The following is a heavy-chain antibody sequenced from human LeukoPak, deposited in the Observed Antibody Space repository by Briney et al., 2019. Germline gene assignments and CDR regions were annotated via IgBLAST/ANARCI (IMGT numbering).Heavy chain of an antibody. D-gene: IGHD3-16*01. V-gene: IGHV3-33*03. CDR3: AKGGAYDYVWGSQIF. Sequence: PGGSLRLSCAASGFTFSSYGMHWVRQAPGKGLEWVAVIWYDGSNKYYADSVKGRFTISRDKSKNTLYLQMNRLRGEDKAVYYCAKGGAYDYVWGSQIFWGQGTLVTVSS. J-gene: IGHJ4*02. CDR1: GFTFSSYG. CDR2: IWYDGSNK.